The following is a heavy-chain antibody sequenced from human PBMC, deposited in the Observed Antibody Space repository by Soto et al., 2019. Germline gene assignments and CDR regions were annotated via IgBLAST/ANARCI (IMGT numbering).Heavy chain of an antibody. Sequence: QVQLVQSGAEVKKPGSSVKVSCKASGGTFSSYTISWVRQAPGQGLEWMGRIIPILGIANYAQKIQGRVTITADKSPSTAYMELSSLRSDDTGVYCCAGGDSGPWGQGTLVTVSS. D-gene: IGHD3-16*01. J-gene: IGHJ5*02. CDR2: IIPILGIA. CDR1: GGTFSSYT. CDR3: AGGDSGP. V-gene: IGHV1-69*02.